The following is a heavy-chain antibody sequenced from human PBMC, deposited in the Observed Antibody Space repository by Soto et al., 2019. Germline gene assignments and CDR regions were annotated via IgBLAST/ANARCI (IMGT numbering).Heavy chain of an antibody. CDR2: ISAYNGNT. Sequence: QVQLVQSGAEVKKPGASVKVACKACGYTFTSCGISWVRQARGQGLEWMGWISAYNGNTNYAQKLQGRVTMTTDTSTSTAYMELRSLRSDDTAVYYCASFSIAATDPYGMDVWGQGTTVTVSS. CDR3: ASFSIAATDPYGMDV. D-gene: IGHD6-13*01. J-gene: IGHJ6*02. V-gene: IGHV1-18*01. CDR1: GYTFTSCG.